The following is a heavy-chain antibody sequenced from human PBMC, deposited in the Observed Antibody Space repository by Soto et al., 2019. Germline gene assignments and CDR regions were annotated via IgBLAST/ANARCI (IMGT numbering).Heavy chain of an antibody. Sequence: PGASLKICCKGSGYSFTTYWIGWVRQMPGKGLEWMGIIYTGDSDTRYSPSFQGQVTISADKSISTAYLQWSSLKASDTAMYYCARVLTVGRFDYWGQGTLVTAPQ. CDR3: ARVLTVGRFDY. V-gene: IGHV5-51*01. CDR1: GYSFTTYW. D-gene: IGHD7-27*01. J-gene: IGHJ4*02. CDR2: IYTGDSDT.